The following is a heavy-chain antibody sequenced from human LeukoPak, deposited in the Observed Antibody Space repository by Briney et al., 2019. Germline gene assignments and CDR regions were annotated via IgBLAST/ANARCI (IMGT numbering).Heavy chain of an antibody. CDR3: ARRTPAVAGIDY. J-gene: IGHJ4*02. Sequence: GGSLRLSCAASGFTFTTDPMRWVRQTPGKGLEWLGVLSYDGTDWYYADSVRGRFTISRDNSKKTLYLQMNSLTREDTAVYYCARRTPAVAGIDYWGLGTLVTVSS. V-gene: IGHV3-30*04. D-gene: IGHD6-19*01. CDR2: LSYDGTDW. CDR1: GFTFTTDP.